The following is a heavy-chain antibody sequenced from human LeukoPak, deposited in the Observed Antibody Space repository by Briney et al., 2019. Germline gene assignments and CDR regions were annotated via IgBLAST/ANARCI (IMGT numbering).Heavy chain of an antibody. D-gene: IGHD2-2*01. J-gene: IGHJ4*02. CDR3: AGGKPVVPAAMGVYDY. Sequence: SETLSLTCTVSGGSISSYYWSWIRQPPGKGLEWIGYIYYSGSTNYNPSLKSRVTISVDTSKNQFSLKLSSVTAADTAVYYCAGGKPVVPAAMGVYDYWGQGTLVTVSS. CDR1: GGSISSYY. CDR2: IYYSGST. V-gene: IGHV4-59*01.